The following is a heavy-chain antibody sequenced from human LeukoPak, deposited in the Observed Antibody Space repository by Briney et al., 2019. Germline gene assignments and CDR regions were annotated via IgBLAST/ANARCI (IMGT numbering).Heavy chain of an antibody. D-gene: IGHD1-26*01. CDR2: ISSSSSYI. Sequence: GGSLRLSCAASGFTFSSYSMNWVRQAPGKGLEWVSSISSSSSYIYYADSVKGRFTISRDNAKNSLYLQMNSLRAEDTAVYYCARDHHHPWRYSGSFDYWGQGTLVTVSS. CDR1: GFTFSSYS. V-gene: IGHV3-21*01. J-gene: IGHJ4*02. CDR3: ARDHHHPWRYSGSFDY.